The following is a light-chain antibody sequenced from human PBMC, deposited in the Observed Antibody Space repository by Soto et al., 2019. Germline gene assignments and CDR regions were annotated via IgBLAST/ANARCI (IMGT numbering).Light chain of an antibody. CDR1: QSVSSN. J-gene: IGKJ2*01. Sequence: EIVMTQSPATLSVSPGESATLSCRASQSVSSNLAWYQQKPGQAPRLLIYGASTRATGIPARFSGSVSGTEFTLTISSLQSEDFAVYYCQQYNNWPPYTFGQGTKLEIK. CDR3: QQYNNWPPYT. CDR2: GAS. V-gene: IGKV3-15*01.